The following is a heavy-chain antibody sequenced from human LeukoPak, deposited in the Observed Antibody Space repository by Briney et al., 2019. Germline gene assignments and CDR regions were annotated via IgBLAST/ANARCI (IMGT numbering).Heavy chain of an antibody. J-gene: IGHJ4*02. CDR2: ISGSGGST. D-gene: IGHD6-13*01. Sequence: GGSLRLSCAASGFTFSSYAMSWVRQAPGKGLEWVSAISGSGGSTYYADSVKGRFTISRDNAKNSLYLQMNSLRVDDTAAYYCVRGYSTELDYWGQGTLVTVSS. V-gene: IGHV3-23*01. CDR3: VRGYSTELDY. CDR1: GFTFSSYA.